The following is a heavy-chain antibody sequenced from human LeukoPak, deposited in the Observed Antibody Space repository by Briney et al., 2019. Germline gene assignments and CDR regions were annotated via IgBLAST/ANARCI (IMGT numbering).Heavy chain of an antibody. Sequence: SETLSLTCTVSGGSISLYYWSWIRQHPGKGLEWIGYIYYSGSTYHNPSLKSRVTTSIDTSKNQFSLKLSSVTAADTAVYYCARVGKTFVGATPFDYWGQGTLVTVSS. J-gene: IGHJ4*02. D-gene: IGHD1-26*01. V-gene: IGHV4-31*03. CDR3: ARVGKTFVGATPFDY. CDR2: IYYSGST. CDR1: GGSISLYY.